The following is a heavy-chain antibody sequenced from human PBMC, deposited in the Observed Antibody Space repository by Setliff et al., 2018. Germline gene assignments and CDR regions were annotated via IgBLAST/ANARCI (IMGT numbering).Heavy chain of an antibody. CDR3: ARSFSRREKFLLDY. J-gene: IGHJ4*02. CDR1: GGSVSGYY. Sequence: SETLSLTCTVSGGSVSGYYWSWIRQPPGKGLEWIGYIYDSGITYYNPSLKSRVSISVDTSKNQFSLKLSSVTAADTAVYYCARSFSRREKFLLDYWGQGALVTV. CDR2: IYDSGIT. V-gene: IGHV4-59*04.